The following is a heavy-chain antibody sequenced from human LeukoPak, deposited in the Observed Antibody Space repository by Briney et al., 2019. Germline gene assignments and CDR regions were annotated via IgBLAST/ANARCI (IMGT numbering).Heavy chain of an antibody. V-gene: IGHV4-34*01. CDR2: INHSGYT. D-gene: IGHD2/OR15-2a*01. CDR3: ARNDYFGINNGMDV. J-gene: IGHJ6*02. Sequence: SETLSLTCTVSGGSISSYYWSWIRQPPGKGLEWIGEINHSGYTNYYPSLKSRVTISVDTSKNQFSLRLSSVTAADTAVYYCARNDYFGINNGMDVWGQGTTVTVS. CDR1: GGSISSYY.